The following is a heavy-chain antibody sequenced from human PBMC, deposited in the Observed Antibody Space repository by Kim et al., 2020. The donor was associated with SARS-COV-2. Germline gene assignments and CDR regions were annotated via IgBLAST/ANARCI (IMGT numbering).Heavy chain of an antibody. CDR3: AKDKDGHSSGWYGY. D-gene: IGHD6-19*01. Sequence: ADSVKGRFTIARDNAKNSLYLQMNSLRAEDTALYYCAKDKDGHSSGWYGYWGQGTLVTVSS. V-gene: IGHV3-9*01. J-gene: IGHJ4*02.